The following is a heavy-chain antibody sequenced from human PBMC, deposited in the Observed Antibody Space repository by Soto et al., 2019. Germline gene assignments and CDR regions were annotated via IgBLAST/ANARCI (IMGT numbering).Heavy chain of an antibody. Sequence: SETLSLTCTVSGGSISSYYWSWIRQPPGKGLEWIGYIYYSGSTNYNPSLKSRVTISVDTSKNQFSLELSSVTAADTAVYYCARHSDYRYYFDYWGQGTLVTVSS. CDR2: IYYSGST. D-gene: IGHD4-4*01. CDR3: ARHSDYRYYFDY. CDR1: GGSISSYY. V-gene: IGHV4-59*01. J-gene: IGHJ4*02.